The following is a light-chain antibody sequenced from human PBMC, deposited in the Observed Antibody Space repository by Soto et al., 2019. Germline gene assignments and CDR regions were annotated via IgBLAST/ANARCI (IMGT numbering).Light chain of an antibody. V-gene: IGKV3-11*01. Sequence: EIVLTQSPATLSLSPGERATLSCRASQSVSSHLACYQQKPGQSPRLLIYDASNRATGIPARFSGSGSGTDFTLTISSLEPEDFAFYFCQQRSHWPTFGQGTKVEIK. CDR1: QSVSSH. CDR2: DAS. CDR3: QQRSHWPT. J-gene: IGKJ1*01.